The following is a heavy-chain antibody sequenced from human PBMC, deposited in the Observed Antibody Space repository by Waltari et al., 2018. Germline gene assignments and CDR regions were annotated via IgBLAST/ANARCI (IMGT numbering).Heavy chain of an antibody. CDR1: VGSMTNYY. CDR3: ARVPVYYSMDV. Sequence: QVQLQESAPGLVKPSETLSLTCTVSVGSMTNYYWSWIRQPPGKGLEWIAYIYYSGGTIYTPSLKSRLTISIETSKNQFSLKLCSVTAADTAVYFCARVPVYYSMDVWGKGTTVTVSS. V-gene: IGHV4-59*01. CDR2: IYYSGGT. J-gene: IGHJ6*03.